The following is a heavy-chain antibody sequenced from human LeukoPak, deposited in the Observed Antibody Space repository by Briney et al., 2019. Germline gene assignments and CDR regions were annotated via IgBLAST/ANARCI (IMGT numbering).Heavy chain of an antibody. Sequence: GGSLRLSCAASGFTFSSYAMSWVRQAPGKGLEWVSAISGSGGSTYYADSVKGRFTISRDNSKDTLYLQMKSLRVEDTAVYYCATSPTFDPWGQGTLVTVSS. V-gene: IGHV3-23*01. CDR2: ISGSGGST. J-gene: IGHJ5*02. CDR3: ATSPTFDP. CDR1: GFTFSSYA.